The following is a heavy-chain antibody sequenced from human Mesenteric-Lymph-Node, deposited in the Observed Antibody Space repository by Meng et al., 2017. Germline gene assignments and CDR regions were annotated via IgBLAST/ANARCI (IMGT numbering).Heavy chain of an antibody. CDR2: IYTSGST. Sequence: SETLSLTCTVSGGSISSGSYYWSWIRQPAGKGLEWIGRIYTSGSTNYNPSLKSRVTISVDTSKNQFSLKLSSVTAADTAVYYCARGGLRGYIVGHVLDDWGQGTTVTVSS. D-gene: IGHD5-18*01. J-gene: IGHJ6*02. V-gene: IGHV4-61*02. CDR1: GGSISSGSYY. CDR3: ARGGLRGYIVGHVLDD.